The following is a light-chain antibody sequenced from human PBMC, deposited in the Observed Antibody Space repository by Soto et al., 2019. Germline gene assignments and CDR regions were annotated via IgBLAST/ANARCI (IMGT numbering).Light chain of an antibody. CDR3: QSYDSSLSGYVV. Sequence: QSVLTQPPSVSVAPGQRVTISCTGSSSNIGAGYDVHWYQQLPGTAPKLLIYGNSNRPSGVPDRFSGSKSGTSASLAITGLQAEYEADYYCQSYDSSLSGYVVFGGGTKLTVL. CDR2: GNS. CDR1: SSNIGAGYD. V-gene: IGLV1-40*01. J-gene: IGLJ2*01.